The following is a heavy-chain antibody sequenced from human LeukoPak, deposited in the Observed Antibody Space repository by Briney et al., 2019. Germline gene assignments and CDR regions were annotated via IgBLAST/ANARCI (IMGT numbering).Heavy chain of an antibody. CDR1: GGSISGYY. CDR2: INHSGST. D-gene: IGHD3-3*01. CDR3: ARSDFWSGYTSH. V-gene: IGHV4-34*01. J-gene: IGHJ4*02. Sequence: PSETLSLTCTVSGGSISGYYWSWIRQPPGKGLGWIGEINHSGSTNYNPSLKSRVTISVDTSKNQFSLKLSSVTAADTAVYYCARSDFWSGYTSHWGQGTLVTVSS.